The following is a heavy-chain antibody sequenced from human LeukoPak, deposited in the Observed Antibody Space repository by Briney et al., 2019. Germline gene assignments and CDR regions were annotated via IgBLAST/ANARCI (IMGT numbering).Heavy chain of an antibody. V-gene: IGHV3-7*01. CDR1: GFTFTNHW. CDR3: AEGTTG. D-gene: IGHD1-1*01. Sequence: LSGGSLRLSCAASGFTFTNHWMSWVRQAPGKGLEWVANINQDGSEKFYVDSVKGRFTISRDNAKNSLYLQMNSLRAEDAAVYYCAEGTTGWGQGTLVTVSS. CDR2: INQDGSEK. J-gene: IGHJ4*02.